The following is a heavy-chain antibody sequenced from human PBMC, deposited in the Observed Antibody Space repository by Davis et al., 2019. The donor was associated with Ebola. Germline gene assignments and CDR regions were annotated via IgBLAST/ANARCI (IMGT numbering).Heavy chain of an antibody. D-gene: IGHD3-10*01. V-gene: IGHV1-3*04. Sequence: AASVKVSCKASGYTFTSYAMHWVRQAPGQRLEWMGWINTGKGNTKYSQKFQGRVTITRDTSASSAYMELSRLRSEDTAVYYCATSSGWGYWGQGTLVTVSS. CDR1: GYTFTSYA. CDR2: INTGKGNT. J-gene: IGHJ4*02. CDR3: ATSSGWGY.